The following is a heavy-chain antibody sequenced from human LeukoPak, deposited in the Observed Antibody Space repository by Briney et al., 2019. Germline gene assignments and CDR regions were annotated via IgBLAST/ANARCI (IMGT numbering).Heavy chain of an antibody. V-gene: IGHV3-53*01. CDR2: IYSGGST. Sequence: PGGSLRLSCAASGFTVSSNYMSWVRQAPGKGLEWVSVIYSGGSTYYADSVKGRFTISRDNSKNTLYLQMNSLRAEDTAVYYCARDTEPMLNGRKYYYYGMDVWGQGTTVTVSS. CDR3: ARDTEPMLNGRKYYYYGMDV. D-gene: IGHD1-26*01. J-gene: IGHJ6*02. CDR1: GFTVSSNY.